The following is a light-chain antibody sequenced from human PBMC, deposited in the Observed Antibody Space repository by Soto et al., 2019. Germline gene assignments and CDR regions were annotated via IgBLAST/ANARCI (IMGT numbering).Light chain of an antibody. CDR3: QQYNSFPYT. CDR1: QGISSW. Sequence: DIQLTQSPSFLSASVGDRVTITCRASQGISSWLAWYQQKPGKAPKLLIYKASSLESGVPSRFSGSGSGTEFTLTISSLRPDDFATYYCQQYNSFPYTFGQGTKVDIK. V-gene: IGKV1-5*03. CDR2: KAS. J-gene: IGKJ2*01.